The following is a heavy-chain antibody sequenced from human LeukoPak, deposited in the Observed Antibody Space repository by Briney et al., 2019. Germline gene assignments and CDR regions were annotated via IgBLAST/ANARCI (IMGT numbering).Heavy chain of an antibody. CDR2: ISYDGSNK. Sequence: GGSLRPSCAASGFTFSSYAMHWVRQAPGKGLEWVAVISYDGSNKYYADSVKGRFTISRDNSKNTLYLQMNSLRAEDTAVYYCARVRELRFLEWLSNTGIHHDAFDIWGQGTMVTVSS. V-gene: IGHV3-30*04. CDR3: ARVRELRFLEWLSNTGIHHDAFDI. CDR1: GFTFSSYA. J-gene: IGHJ3*02. D-gene: IGHD3-3*01.